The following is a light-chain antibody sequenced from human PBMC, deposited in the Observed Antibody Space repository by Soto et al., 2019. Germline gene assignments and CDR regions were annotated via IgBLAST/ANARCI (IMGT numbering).Light chain of an antibody. CDR3: QQYNNRPWT. Sequence: EIVMTQSPATLSLSPGERATLSCRASQSVSSNLAWYQQKPGQAPRLLIYGASTRATGIPARFSGSGSGTEFTLTISSLQSEDFAGYYCQQYNNRPWTFGQGTKEEIK. V-gene: IGKV3-15*01. CDR2: GAS. J-gene: IGKJ1*01. CDR1: QSVSSN.